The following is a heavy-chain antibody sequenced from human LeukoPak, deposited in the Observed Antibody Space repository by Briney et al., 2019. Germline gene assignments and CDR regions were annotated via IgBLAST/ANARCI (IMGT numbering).Heavy chain of an antibody. CDR1: GFTFSSYW. CDR2: ISGSGGST. CDR3: AKGDVVVVPELGYFDY. V-gene: IGHV3-23*01. D-gene: IGHD2-15*01. Sequence: PGGSLRLSCAASGFTFSSYWMHWVRQAPGKGLEWVSAISGSGGSTYYADSVKGRFTISRDNSKNTLYLQMNSLRAEDTAVYYCAKGDVVVVPELGYFDYWGQGTLVTVSS. J-gene: IGHJ4*02.